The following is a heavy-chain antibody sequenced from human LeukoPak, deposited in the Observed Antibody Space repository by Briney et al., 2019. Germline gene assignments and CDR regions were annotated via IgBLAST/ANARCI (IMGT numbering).Heavy chain of an antibody. CDR1: GGSISSSSYY. Sequence: RASETLSLTCTVSGGSISSSSYYWGWIRQPPGKGLEWIGSIYYSGSTYYNPSLKSRVTISVDTSKNQFSLKLSSVTAADTAVYYCASQYFGHYYYGSGSYYKANWFDPWGQGTLVTVSS. J-gene: IGHJ5*02. CDR2: IYYSGST. V-gene: IGHV4-39*01. D-gene: IGHD3-10*01. CDR3: ASQYFGHYYYGSGSYYKANWFDP.